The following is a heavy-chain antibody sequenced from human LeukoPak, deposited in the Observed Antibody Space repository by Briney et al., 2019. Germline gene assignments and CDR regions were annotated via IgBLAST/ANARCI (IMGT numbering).Heavy chain of an antibody. CDR1: GFTFSSYA. Sequence: PGGSLRLSCAASGFTFSSYAMSWVRQAPGKGLVWVSRIRSDGGYTSYADSVKGRLTISRDNAKNTLYLQMNNLRAEDTAVYYCARGEGSYSDYWGQGTLVTVSS. V-gene: IGHV3-74*01. CDR3: ARGEGSYSDY. D-gene: IGHD1-26*01. J-gene: IGHJ4*02. CDR2: IRSDGGYT.